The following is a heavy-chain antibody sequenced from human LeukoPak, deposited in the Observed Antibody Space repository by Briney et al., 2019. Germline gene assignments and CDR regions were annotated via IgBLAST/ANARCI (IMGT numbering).Heavy chain of an antibody. V-gene: IGHV3-74*01. D-gene: IGHD6-19*01. Sequence: GGSLRLSCAASGFTFSSYWMHWVRQAPGKGLVWVSRINSDGSSTSYADSVRGRFTISRDNAKNTLYLQMNSLRAEDTAVYYCARVIAVAGLAYFDYWGQGTLVTVSS. J-gene: IGHJ4*02. CDR3: ARVIAVAGLAYFDY. CDR2: INSDGSST. CDR1: GFTFSSYW.